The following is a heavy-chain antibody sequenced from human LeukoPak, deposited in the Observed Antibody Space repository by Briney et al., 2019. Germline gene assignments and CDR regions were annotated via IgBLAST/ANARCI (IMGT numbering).Heavy chain of an antibody. CDR2: ISGSGGST. Sequence: PGGSLRLSCAASGFTFSSYAMSWVRQAPGKGLEWVSAISGSGGSTYYADSVKGRFTISRDNSKNTLYLQMNSLRAEDTAAYYCAKAYDSSGYMWLYWGQGTLVTVSS. J-gene: IGHJ4*02. D-gene: IGHD3-22*01. CDR3: AKAYDSSGYMWLY. V-gene: IGHV3-23*01. CDR1: GFTFSSYA.